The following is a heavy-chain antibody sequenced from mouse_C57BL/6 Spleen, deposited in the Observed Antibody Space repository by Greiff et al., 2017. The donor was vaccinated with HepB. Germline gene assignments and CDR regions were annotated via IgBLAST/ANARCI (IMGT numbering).Heavy chain of an antibody. D-gene: IGHD2-5*01. CDR2: INYDGSST. CDR1: GFTFSDYY. Sequence: EVHPVESEGGLVQPGSSMKLSCTASGFTFSDYYMAWVRQVPEKGLEWVANINYDGSSTYYLDSLKSRFIISRDNAKNILYLQMSSLKSEDTATYYCAREGAYSNYGAMDYWGQGTSVTVSS. V-gene: IGHV5-16*01. CDR3: AREGAYSNYGAMDY. J-gene: IGHJ4*01.